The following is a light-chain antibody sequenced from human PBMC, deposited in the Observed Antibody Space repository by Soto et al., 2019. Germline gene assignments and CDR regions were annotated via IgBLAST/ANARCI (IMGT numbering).Light chain of an antibody. Sequence: EIVMTQSPATLSVSPGERATLSCRASQSVSSNLAWYQQKPGQAPRLLICGASTRATGIPARFSGSGSGTEFTLTISSLQSEDFAVYYCQQYNNWPPFGQGTKVDI. CDR1: QSVSSN. CDR3: QQYNNWPP. J-gene: IGKJ1*01. CDR2: GAS. V-gene: IGKV3-15*01.